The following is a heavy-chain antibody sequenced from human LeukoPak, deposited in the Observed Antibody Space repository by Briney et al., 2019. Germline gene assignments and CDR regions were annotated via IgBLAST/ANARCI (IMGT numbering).Heavy chain of an antibody. D-gene: IGHD4-17*01. Sequence: PGGSLRLSCAASGFTFSSYEMNWVRQAPGKGVEWVSYISSSSSTIYYADSVKGRFTISRDNSKNTLYLQMNSLRAEDTAVYYCAKLGVTTPVDYWGQGTLVTVSS. CDR3: AKLGVTTPVDY. V-gene: IGHV3-48*03. CDR1: GFTFSSYE. J-gene: IGHJ4*02. CDR2: ISSSSSTI.